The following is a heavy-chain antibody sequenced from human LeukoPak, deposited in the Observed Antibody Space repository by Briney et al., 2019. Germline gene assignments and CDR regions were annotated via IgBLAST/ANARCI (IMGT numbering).Heavy chain of an antibody. V-gene: IGHV5-10-1*04. CDR1: GYSFTSYW. J-gene: IGHJ4*02. Sequence: GESLRISCKGSGYSFTSYWISWVRQMPGKGLEWMGTVDPSDSYTNYSPSFQGQVSISADKSISTAYLQWSSLKASDTATYYCARHAEMSTSFDYWSQGTLVTVSS. CDR3: ARHAEMSTSFDY. CDR2: VDPSDSYT. D-gene: IGHD5-24*01.